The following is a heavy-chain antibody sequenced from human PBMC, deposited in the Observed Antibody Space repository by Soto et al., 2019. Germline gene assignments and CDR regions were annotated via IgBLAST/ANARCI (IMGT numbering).Heavy chain of an antibody. CDR2: ISSSSSTI. Sequence: GGSLRLSCAASGFTFSSYSMNWVRQAPGKGLEWVSYISSSSSTIYYADSVKGRFTISRDNAKNSLYLQMNSLRAEDTAVYYCARDIDHGVYYYYYYMDVWGKGTTVTVSS. CDR3: ARDIDHGVYYYYYYMDV. D-gene: IGHD3-3*01. CDR1: GFTFSSYS. J-gene: IGHJ6*03. V-gene: IGHV3-48*01.